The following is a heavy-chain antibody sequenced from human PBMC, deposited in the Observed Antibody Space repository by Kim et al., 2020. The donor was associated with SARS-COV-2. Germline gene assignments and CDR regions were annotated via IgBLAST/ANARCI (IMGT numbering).Heavy chain of an antibody. D-gene: IGHD3-10*01. CDR3: ARQGGPGGSGTYGMDV. CDR2: IYPGDSDT. J-gene: IGHJ6*02. V-gene: IGHV5-51*01. Sequence: GESLKISCKGSGYSFTSYWIGWVRQMSGKGLEWMGTIYPGDSDTRYSPSFQGQVTISADKSISTAYLQWSSLKASDTAMYYCARQGGPGGSGTYGMDVWGQGTTVTVSS. CDR1: GYSFTSYW.